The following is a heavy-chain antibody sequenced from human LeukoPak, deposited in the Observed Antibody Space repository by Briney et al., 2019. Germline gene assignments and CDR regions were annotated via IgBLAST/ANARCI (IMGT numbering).Heavy chain of an antibody. CDR3: AKDQVRVVVAATLMTN. D-gene: IGHD2-15*01. CDR1: GLIVSSNY. V-gene: IGHV3-53*01. J-gene: IGHJ4*02. CDR2: IDSDGST. Sequence: PGGSLRLSCVASGLIVSSNYMSWVRLAPGKGLEWVSLIDSDGSTYYADSVKGRFTISRDISKNTLYLQMNSLRAEDTAVYYCAKDQVRVVVAATLMTNWGQGTLVTVSS.